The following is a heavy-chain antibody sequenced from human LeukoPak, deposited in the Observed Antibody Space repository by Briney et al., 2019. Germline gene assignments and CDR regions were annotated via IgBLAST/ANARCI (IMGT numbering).Heavy chain of an antibody. CDR1: GGSISSSSYY. CDR3: ARGAYDSSGI. CDR2: IYYSGST. D-gene: IGHD3-22*01. Sequence: PSESLSLTCTVSGGSISSSSYYWGWIRQPPGKGLEWIGSIYYSGSTYYNPSLKSRVTISVDTSKNQFSLKLSSVTAADTAVYYCARGAYDSSGIWGQGTLVTVSS. J-gene: IGHJ4*02. V-gene: IGHV4-39*07.